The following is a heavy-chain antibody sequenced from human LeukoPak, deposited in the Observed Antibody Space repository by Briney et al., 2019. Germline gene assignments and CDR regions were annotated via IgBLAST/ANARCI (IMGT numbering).Heavy chain of an antibody. Sequence: SQTLSLTCAISGDSVSSNSAAWNWIRQSPSRGLEWLGRTYYKSKWYIDYAVSVKSRITINPDTSKNQFSLQLNSGTPEDTAVYYCVRGVLLWFGESNREDAFDIWGQGTMVTVSS. CDR2: TYYKSKWYI. V-gene: IGHV6-1*01. CDR3: VRGVLLWFGESNREDAFDI. D-gene: IGHD3-10*01. J-gene: IGHJ3*02. CDR1: GDSVSSNSAA.